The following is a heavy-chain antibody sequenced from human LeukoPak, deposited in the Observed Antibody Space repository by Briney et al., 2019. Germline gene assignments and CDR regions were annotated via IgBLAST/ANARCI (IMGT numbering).Heavy chain of an antibody. CDR1: GYTFTGYY. CDR2: INPNSGGT. CDR3: ARNRGPVVVVAATHRRSYGMDV. V-gene: IGHV1-2*02. D-gene: IGHD2-15*01. J-gene: IGHJ6*02. Sequence: ASVKVSCKASGYTFTGYYMHWVRRAPGQGLEWMGWINPNSGGTNYAQKFQGRVTMTRDTSISTAYMELSRLRSDDTAVYYCARNRGPVVVVAATHRRSYGMDVWGQGTTVTVSS.